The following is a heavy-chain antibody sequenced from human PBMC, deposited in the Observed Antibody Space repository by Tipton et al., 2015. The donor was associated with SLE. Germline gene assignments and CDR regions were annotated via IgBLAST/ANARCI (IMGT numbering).Heavy chain of an antibody. V-gene: IGHV3-23*01. J-gene: IGHJ4*02. CDR3: TRDIPYVGATLYFDY. CDR2: VTGSGGST. D-gene: IGHD3-10*02. Sequence: SLRLSCTASGFPFSNYAMNWVRQAPGKGLEWVSGVTGSGGSTFYADNVKGRFTIARDNSKNTLYLQVNSLRAEDTAVYYCTRDIPYVGATLYFDYWGQGTLLTVSS. CDR1: GFPFSNYA.